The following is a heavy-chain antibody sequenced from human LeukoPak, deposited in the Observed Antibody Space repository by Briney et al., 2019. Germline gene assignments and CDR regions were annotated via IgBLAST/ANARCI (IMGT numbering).Heavy chain of an antibody. J-gene: IGHJ4*02. V-gene: IGHV5-51*01. Sequence: GESLKISCKGSGYSFTSYWIGWVRQMPGKGLEWMGVIYPGDSDARYSPSFQGQVTISADKSISTAYLQWSSLKASDTAMYYCARLPSSSWFLRWDFDYWGQGTLVTVSS. D-gene: IGHD6-13*01. CDR3: ARLPSSSWFLRWDFDY. CDR2: IYPGDSDA. CDR1: GYSFTSYW.